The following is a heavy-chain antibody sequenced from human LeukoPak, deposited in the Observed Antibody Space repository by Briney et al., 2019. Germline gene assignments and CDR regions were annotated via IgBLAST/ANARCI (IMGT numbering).Heavy chain of an antibody. CDR1: GFTFSSYA. V-gene: IGHV3-23*01. D-gene: IGHD2-2*01. J-gene: IGHJ6*03. CDR3: AKDGYCSSTSCPRYYYYYYYMDV. Sequence: PGGSLRLSCAASGFTFSSYAMSWVRQAPGKGLEWVSAISGSGGSTYYADSVKGRFTISRDNSKNTLYLQMNSLRAEDTAVYYCAKDGYCSSTSCPRYYYYYYYMDVWGKGTTVTVSS. CDR2: ISGSGGST.